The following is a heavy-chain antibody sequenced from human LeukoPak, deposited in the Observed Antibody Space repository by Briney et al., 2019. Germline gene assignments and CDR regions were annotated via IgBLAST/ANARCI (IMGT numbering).Heavy chain of an antibody. V-gene: IGHV3-23*01. D-gene: IGHD2-2*01. CDR2: ISGSGGST. CDR3: AKRGYCSYTSCYYFDY. CDR1: GITFGSHA. J-gene: IGHJ4*02. Sequence: GGSLRLSCAASGITFGSHAMSWVRQAPGKGLEWVSDISGSGGSTYYADSVKGRFTISRDNSKNTLYLQMTSLRGEDTAVYYCAKRGYCSYTSCYYFDYWGQGTLVTVSS.